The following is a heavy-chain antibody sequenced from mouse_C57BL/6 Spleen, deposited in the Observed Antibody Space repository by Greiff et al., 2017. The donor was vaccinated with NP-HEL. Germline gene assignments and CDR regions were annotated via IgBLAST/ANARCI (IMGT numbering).Heavy chain of an antibody. V-gene: IGHV1-80*01. Sequence: VQLQQSGAELVKPGASVKISCKASGYAFSSYWMNWVKQRPGKGLEWIGQIYPGDGDTNYNGKLKGKATLTADKSSSTAYMQLSSLTSEDSAVYFCARSGAVVAMRDYWGQGTTLTVSS. CDR3: ARSGAVVAMRDY. D-gene: IGHD1-1*01. J-gene: IGHJ2*01. CDR1: GYAFSSYW. CDR2: IYPGDGDT.